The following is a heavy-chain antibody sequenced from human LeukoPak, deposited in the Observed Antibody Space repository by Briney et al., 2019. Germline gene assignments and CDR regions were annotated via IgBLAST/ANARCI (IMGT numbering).Heavy chain of an antibody. CDR1: GFTFSNDW. CDR2: INQDESKK. D-gene: IGHD2-2*01. J-gene: IGHJ4*02. Sequence: GGSLRLSCAASGFTFSNDWMCWVRQAPGKGLEWVANINQDESKKYYADSVKGRLTISRDNAKNSLYLQMSSLTAEDTAIYYCARDHAYRADYWGQGTLVTVSS. CDR3: ARDHAYRADY. V-gene: IGHV3-7*01.